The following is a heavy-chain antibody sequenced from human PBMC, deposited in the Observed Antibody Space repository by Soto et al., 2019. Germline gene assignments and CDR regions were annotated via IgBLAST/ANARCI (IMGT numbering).Heavy chain of an antibody. CDR1: GFTFCNAW. Sequence: GGSLRLSCAASGFTFCNAWMNWVRQAPGKGLEWVGRIKSKTDGGTTDYAAPVKGRFTISRDDSKNTLYLQMNSLKTEDTAVYYCTTDSSYCGGDCSSEPDYWGQGTLVTVSS. CDR2: IKSKTDGGTT. CDR3: TTDSSYCGGDCSSEPDY. J-gene: IGHJ4*02. V-gene: IGHV3-15*07. D-gene: IGHD2-21*02.